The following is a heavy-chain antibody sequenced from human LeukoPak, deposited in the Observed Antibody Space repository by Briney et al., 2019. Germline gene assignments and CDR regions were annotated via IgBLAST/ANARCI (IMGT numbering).Heavy chain of an antibody. CDR2: IHYTGST. J-gene: IGHJ4*02. Sequence: PSETLSLTCTVSGGSITGNTYYWGWIRQPPGKGLEWIESIHYTGSTYHNPSLKSRVSIYIDTSRNQFSLDLSSVTAADTAVYYCARGPRGVDSWGQGILVSVSS. V-gene: IGHV4-39*01. D-gene: IGHD3-10*01. CDR3: ARGPRGVDS. CDR1: GGSITGNTYY.